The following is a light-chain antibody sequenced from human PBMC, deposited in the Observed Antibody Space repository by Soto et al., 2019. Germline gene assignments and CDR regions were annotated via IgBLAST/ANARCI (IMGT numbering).Light chain of an antibody. Sequence: EIVLTQSPGTLSLSPGERATLSCRASQSVSSNYLAWYQQKPGQAPRLLIYGASSRATGITDRFSCSGSGTDFTLTISRLEPEDFAVYYCQQHGGSPSYTFGQGTKLEIQ. CDR1: QSVSSNY. V-gene: IGKV3-20*01. CDR3: QQHGGSPSYT. CDR2: GAS. J-gene: IGKJ2*01.